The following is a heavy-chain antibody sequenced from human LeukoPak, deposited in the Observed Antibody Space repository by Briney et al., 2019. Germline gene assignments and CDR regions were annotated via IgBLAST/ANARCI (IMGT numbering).Heavy chain of an antibody. Sequence: GASVKVSCKASGGTFSSYAISWVRQAPGQGLERMGGIIPIFGTANYAQKFQGRVTITADESTSTAYMELSSLRSEDTAVYYCARDIRGVTTVTNYFDYWGQGTLVTVSS. CDR2: IIPIFGTA. V-gene: IGHV1-69*13. D-gene: IGHD4-17*01. CDR3: ARDIRGVTTVTNYFDY. J-gene: IGHJ4*02. CDR1: GGTFSSYA.